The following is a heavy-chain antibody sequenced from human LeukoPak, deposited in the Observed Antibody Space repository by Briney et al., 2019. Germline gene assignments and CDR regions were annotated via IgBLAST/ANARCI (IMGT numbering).Heavy chain of an antibody. CDR3: ARLLGLNIRSYFDY. D-gene: IGHD2/OR15-2a*01. J-gene: IGHJ4*02. V-gene: IGHV4-59*08. CDR1: GGSISSYY. Sequence: SGTLSLTCTVSGGSISSYYWSWIRQPPGKGLEWIGYIYYSGNTNYNPSLKSRVTISVDTSKNQFSLKLTSVTAADTAVYYCARLLGLNIRSYFDYWGQGTLVTVSS. CDR2: IYYSGNT.